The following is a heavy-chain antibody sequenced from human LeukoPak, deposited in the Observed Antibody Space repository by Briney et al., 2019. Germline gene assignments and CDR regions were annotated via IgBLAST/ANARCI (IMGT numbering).Heavy chain of an antibody. Sequence: GRSLRLSCAASGFTFSSYGMHWVRQAPGKWLEWVAVISYDGSNKYYADSVKGRFTISRDNSKNTLYLQMNSLRAEDTAVYYCVLRGAFDYWGQGTLVTVSS. V-gene: IGHV3-30*03. D-gene: IGHD2-8*01. J-gene: IGHJ4*02. CDR2: ISYDGSNK. CDR3: VLRGAFDY. CDR1: GFTFSSYG.